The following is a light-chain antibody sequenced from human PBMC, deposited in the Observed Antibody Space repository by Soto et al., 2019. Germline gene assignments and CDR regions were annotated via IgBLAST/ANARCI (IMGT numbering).Light chain of an antibody. CDR3: SSYTSGSTYV. CDR2: EVS. CDR1: SSNIGAGYV. V-gene: IGLV2-14*01. Sequence: QSVLTQPPSVSGAPGQRVTISCTGSSSNIGAGYVVHWYQQHPGKAPKLIIYEVSNRPSEISNRFSGSKSGNTASLTISGLQAEDEADYYCSSYTSGSTYVFGTGTKVTVL. J-gene: IGLJ1*01.